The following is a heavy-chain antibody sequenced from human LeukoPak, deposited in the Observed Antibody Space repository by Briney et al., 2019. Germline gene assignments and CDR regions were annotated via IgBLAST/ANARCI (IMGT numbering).Heavy chain of an antibody. D-gene: IGHD1-26*01. CDR2: ISSSSSYI. CDR3: ARDSVSGSYYDY. V-gene: IGHV3-21*01. Sequence: PGGSLRLSCVTSGFTFTRNWMSWVRQAPGKGLEWVSSISSSSSYIYYADSVKGRFTISRDNAKNSLYLQMNSLRAEDTAVYYCARDSVSGSYYDYWGQGTLVTVSS. CDR1: GFTFTRNW. J-gene: IGHJ4*02.